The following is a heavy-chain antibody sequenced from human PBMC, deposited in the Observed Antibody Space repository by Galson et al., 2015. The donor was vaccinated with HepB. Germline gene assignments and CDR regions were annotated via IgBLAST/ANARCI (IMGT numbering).Heavy chain of an antibody. CDR1: GFTFSSYA. Sequence: LRLSCAASGFTFSSYAMHWVRQAPGKGLEWVAVISYDGSNKYYADSVKGRFTISRDNSKNTLYLQMNSLRAEDTAVYYCARAPRQLVGSGVYNWFDPWGQGTLVTVSS. V-gene: IGHV3-30-3*01. CDR2: ISYDGSNK. CDR3: ARAPRQLVGSGVYNWFDP. D-gene: IGHD6-6*01. J-gene: IGHJ5*02.